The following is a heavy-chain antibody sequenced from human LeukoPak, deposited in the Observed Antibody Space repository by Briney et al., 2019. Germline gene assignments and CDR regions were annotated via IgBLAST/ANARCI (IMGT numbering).Heavy chain of an antibody. D-gene: IGHD6-13*01. CDR1: GFTFSSYS. CDR3: ASQSSSWYVEFDY. J-gene: IGHJ4*02. V-gene: IGHV3-21*01. CDR2: ISSSSSYI. Sequence: PGGSLRLSCAASGFTFSSYSMNWVRQAPGKGLEWVSSISSSSSYIYYADSVKGRFTISRDNAKNSLYLQMNSLRAEDTAVYYCASQSSSWYVEFDYWGQGTLVTVSS.